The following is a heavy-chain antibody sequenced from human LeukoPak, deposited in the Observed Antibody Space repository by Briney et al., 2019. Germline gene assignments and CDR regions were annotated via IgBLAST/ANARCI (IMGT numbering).Heavy chain of an antibody. CDR3: ARAGKLGSLGPPGY. CDR1: GYTFTSYG. CDR2: ISAYNGNT. Sequence: GASVKVSCKASGYTFTSYGIIWVRQAPGQGLEWMGWISAYNGNTNYAQKLQGRVTMTTDTSTSTAYMELRSLRSDDTAVYYCARAGKLGSLGPPGYWGQGTLVTVSS. V-gene: IGHV1-18*01. D-gene: IGHD3-10*01. J-gene: IGHJ4*02.